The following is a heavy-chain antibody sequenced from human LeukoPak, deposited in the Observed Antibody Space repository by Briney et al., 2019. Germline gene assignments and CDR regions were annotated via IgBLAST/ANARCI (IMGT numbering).Heavy chain of an antibody. Sequence: SQTLSLTCTVFGGSMSSGPYYWSWIRQHPRKGLEWIGEINHSGSTNYNPSLKSRVTISVDTSKNQFSLKLSSVTAADTAVYYCARVRTIFGSDYWGQGTLVTVSS. D-gene: IGHD3-3*01. V-gene: IGHV4-31*03. CDR1: GGSMSSGPYY. CDR3: ARVRTIFGSDY. CDR2: INHSGST. J-gene: IGHJ4*02.